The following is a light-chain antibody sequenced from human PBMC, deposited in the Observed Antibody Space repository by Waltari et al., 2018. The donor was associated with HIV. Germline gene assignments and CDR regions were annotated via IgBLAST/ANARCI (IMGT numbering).Light chain of an antibody. J-gene: IGLJ1*01. CDR1: SSDVGGYNY. CDR3: CSYAGSSYV. V-gene: IGLV2-11*01. CDR2: DVS. Sequence: QSALTQPRSVSGSPGQSVTISCTGTSSDVGGYNYVSWYQHHPGKAPQLMIYDVSKPPSGVPARFSGSKSGNPAFLTISGLQAEDEADYYCCSYAGSSYVFGTGTKVTVL.